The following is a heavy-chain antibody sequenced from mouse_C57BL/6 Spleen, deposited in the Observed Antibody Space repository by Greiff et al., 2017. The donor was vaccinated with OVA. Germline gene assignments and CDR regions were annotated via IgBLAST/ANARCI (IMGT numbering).Heavy chain of an antibody. D-gene: IGHD3-1*01. V-gene: IGHV5-9-1*02. CDR2: ISSGGDYI. CDR1: GFTFSSYA. J-gene: IGHJ3*01. CDR3: TREGLRAAWFAY. Sequence: EVHLVESGEGLVKPGGSLKLSCAASGFTFSSYAMSWVRQTPEKRPEWVAYISSGGDYIYYADTVTGRFTISRGNARNTLYLQMSSLKSEDTAMYYCTREGLRAAWFAYWGQGALVTVSA.